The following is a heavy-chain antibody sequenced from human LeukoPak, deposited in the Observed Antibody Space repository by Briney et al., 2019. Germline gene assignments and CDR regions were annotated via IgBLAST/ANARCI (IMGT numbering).Heavy chain of an antibody. CDR1: GGSISSNTYY. J-gene: IGHJ4*02. CDR3: ARHPDYGEPFDY. D-gene: IGHD4-17*01. Sequence: SETLSLTCTVSGGSISSNTYYWGWIRQPPGKGLEWIGSIYYSGSTYYNPSLKSRVTISVDTSKNQFSLKLSSVTAADTAVYYCARHPDYGEPFDYWGQGTLVTVSS. V-gene: IGHV4-39*01. CDR2: IYYSGST.